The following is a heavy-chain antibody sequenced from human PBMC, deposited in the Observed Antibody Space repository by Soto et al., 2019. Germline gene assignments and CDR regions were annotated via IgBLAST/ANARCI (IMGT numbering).Heavy chain of an antibody. D-gene: IGHD6-25*01. CDR1: GGTSSSYA. V-gene: IGHV1-69*13. CDR2: IIPIFGTA. J-gene: IGHJ4*02. CDR3: ARDRQRRDGYIFDY. Sequence: SVKVSCKATGGTSSSYAISWVRQAPGQWLEWMGGIIPIFGTANYAQKFQGRVTITADESTSTGYMELSSLRSDVTAVYCCARDRQRRDGYIFDYWRQGTLFP.